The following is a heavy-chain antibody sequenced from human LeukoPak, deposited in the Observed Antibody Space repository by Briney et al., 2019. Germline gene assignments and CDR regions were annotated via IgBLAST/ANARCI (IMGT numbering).Heavy chain of an antibody. CDR1: GGSISSYY. CDR3: ARGRYSYGGGGGWFDP. Sequence: PSETLSLTCTVSGGSISSYYWSWIRQPPGKGLEWIGYIYYSGTTNYNPSLKSRVTMSIDTSKNQFSLQLNSVTAADTAVYYCARGRYSYGGGGGWFDPWGQGTLVTVAS. D-gene: IGHD5-18*01. J-gene: IGHJ5*02. V-gene: IGHV4-59*01. CDR2: IYYSGTT.